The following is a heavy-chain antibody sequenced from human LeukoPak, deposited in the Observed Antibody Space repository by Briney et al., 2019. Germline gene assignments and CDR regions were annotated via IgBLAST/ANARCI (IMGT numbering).Heavy chain of an antibody. Sequence: GGSVRLSCAASGFTFSSYAMSWVRQAPGKGLEWVSAISGSGGSTYYADSVKGRFTISRDNSKNTLYLQMNSLRAEDTAVYYCAKDFGYCSGGSCPNWFDPWGQGTLVTVSS. CDR3: AKDFGYCSGGSCPNWFDP. V-gene: IGHV3-23*01. J-gene: IGHJ5*02. CDR2: ISGSGGST. D-gene: IGHD2-15*01. CDR1: GFTFSSYA.